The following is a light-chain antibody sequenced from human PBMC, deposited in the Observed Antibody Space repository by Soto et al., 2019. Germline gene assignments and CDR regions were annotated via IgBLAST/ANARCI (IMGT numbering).Light chain of an antibody. J-gene: IGLJ1*01. CDR3: SSYAGSNNYV. V-gene: IGLV2-8*01. CDR2: EVS. Sequence: QSALTQPPSASGSPGQSVTISCTGTSSDVGGYNYVSWYQHHPGKAPTLMIYEVSKRPSGVPDRFSGYRSGNTASLTVSGLQAEDEADYYCSSYAGSNNYVFGTGTKLTVL. CDR1: SSDVGGYNY.